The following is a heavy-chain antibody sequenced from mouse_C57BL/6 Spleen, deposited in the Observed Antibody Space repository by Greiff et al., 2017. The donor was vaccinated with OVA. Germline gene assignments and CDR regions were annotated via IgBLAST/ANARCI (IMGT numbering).Heavy chain of an antibody. V-gene: IGHV5-12*01. CDR3: ARLITTVPYFDV. J-gene: IGHJ1*03. CDR2: ISNGGGST. Sequence: EVQLVESGGGLVQPGGSLKLSCAASGFTFSDYYMYWVRQTPEKRLEWVAYISNGGGSTYYPDTVKGRFTISRDNATNTLYLQMSRLKSEDTAMYYCARLITTVPYFDVWGTGTTVTVSS. CDR1: GFTFSDYY. D-gene: IGHD1-1*01.